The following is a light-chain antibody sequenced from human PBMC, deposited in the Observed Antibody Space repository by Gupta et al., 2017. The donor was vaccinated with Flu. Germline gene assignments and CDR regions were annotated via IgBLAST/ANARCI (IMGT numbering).Light chain of an antibody. CDR1: QSVLYSSNNQPY. V-gene: IGKV4-1*01. Sequence: DMVMTQSPDSLAAPLGEGSNINCQSSQSVLYSSNNQPYLSWYKQKQGQPPKLLIYWESTRESGVPDRFSGSGSWTDFTLTISSLQAEDVAVYYCHQYYTTPQTFGQGTKLEIK. J-gene: IGKJ2*01. CDR2: WES. CDR3: HQYYTTPQT.